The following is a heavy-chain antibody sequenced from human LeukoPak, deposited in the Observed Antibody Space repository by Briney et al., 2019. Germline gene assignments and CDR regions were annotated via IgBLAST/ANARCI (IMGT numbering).Heavy chain of an antibody. J-gene: IGHJ6*03. CDR2: ISDDGSNK. CDR1: GFTSSSYA. D-gene: IGHD1-14*01. CDR3: ARGTLDRTLPRFYHYYYMDV. V-gene: IGHV3-30*01. Sequence: PGRSLRLSCAAAGFTSSSYAMHGGRQAPGKGLWWVAVISDDGSNKYYADSVKGGFTISRDNSKHTLYLQMHSLRAEDTAVYYCARGTLDRTLPRFYHYYYMDVWGKGTTVTVSS.